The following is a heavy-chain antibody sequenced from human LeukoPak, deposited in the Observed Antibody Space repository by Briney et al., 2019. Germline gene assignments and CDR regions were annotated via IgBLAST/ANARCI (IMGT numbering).Heavy chain of an antibody. CDR1: GYSFTNSW. V-gene: IGHV5-51*01. J-gene: IGHJ4*02. CDR3: ARQVQSGYDSIRFDY. CDR2: LYHGDSDT. D-gene: IGHD5-12*01. Sequence: GESLKISCKGAGYSFTNSWIVWVRQMPGKGLEWMGILYHGDSDTRYSPSFQGQGTISADKSISTAYLQWISLKASDTAMYYCARQVQSGYDSIRFDYWGQGTLVTVSS.